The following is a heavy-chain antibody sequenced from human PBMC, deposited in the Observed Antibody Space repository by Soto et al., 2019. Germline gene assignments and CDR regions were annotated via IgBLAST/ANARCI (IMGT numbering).Heavy chain of an antibody. J-gene: IGHJ4*02. CDR3: ARNRGYYDILTGYSLFDY. D-gene: IGHD3-9*01. CDR1: DGSVSSGSYY. Sequence: QVQLQESGPGLVKPSETLSLTCTVSDGSVSSGSYYWNWIRQPPGKGLEWIGYIYYSGSTNYNPSLKSRVTISVDTSKNQFSLKLSSVTAADTAVYYCARNRGYYDILTGYSLFDYWGQGTLVTVSS. V-gene: IGHV4-61*01. CDR2: IYYSGST.